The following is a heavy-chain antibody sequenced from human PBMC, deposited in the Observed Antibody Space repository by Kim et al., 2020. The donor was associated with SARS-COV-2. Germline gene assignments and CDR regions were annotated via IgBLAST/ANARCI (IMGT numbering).Heavy chain of an antibody. J-gene: IGHJ6*02. CDR1: GFTFSSYA. D-gene: IGHD2-15*01. Sequence: GGSLRLSCAASGFTFSSYAMHWVRQAPGKGLEYVSAISSNGGSTYYANSETGRFTISRDNSKNTLYLQMGSLGAEDMAVYYCANSPGLLGHYGMDVWGQGSTVTVSS. CDR3: ANSPGLLGHYGMDV. V-gene: IGHV3-64*01. CDR2: ISSNGGST.